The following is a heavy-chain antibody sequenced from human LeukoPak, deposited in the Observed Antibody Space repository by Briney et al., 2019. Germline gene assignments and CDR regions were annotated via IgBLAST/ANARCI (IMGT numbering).Heavy chain of an antibody. CDR3: AKTRPLDSSSWSHGDY. CDR1: GFTFSSYA. J-gene: IGHJ4*02. Sequence: GGSLRLSCAASGFTFSSYAMSWVRQAPGKGLEWVSAISGSGDSTYYGDSVKGRFTISRDNSKNTMYLQMNSLRAEDTAVYYCAKTRPLDSSSWSHGDYWGQGTLVTVSS. D-gene: IGHD6-13*01. V-gene: IGHV3-23*01. CDR2: ISGSGDST.